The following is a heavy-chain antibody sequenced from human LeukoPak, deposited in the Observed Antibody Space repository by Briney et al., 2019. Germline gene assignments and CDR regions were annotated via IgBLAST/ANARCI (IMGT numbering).Heavy chain of an antibody. Sequence: PGRSLRLSCTVSGVTLSNYAMHWVRRPPGRGLEWVAVISFDGTNKYYGDSVEGRFSVSRDNSKNTLYLQMNSLRPDDTAMYYCATDYGDYEPIDYWGQGNLVTVSS. CDR2: ISFDGTNK. J-gene: IGHJ4*02. V-gene: IGHV3-30*04. D-gene: IGHD4-17*01. CDR1: GVTLSNYA. CDR3: ATDYGDYEPIDY.